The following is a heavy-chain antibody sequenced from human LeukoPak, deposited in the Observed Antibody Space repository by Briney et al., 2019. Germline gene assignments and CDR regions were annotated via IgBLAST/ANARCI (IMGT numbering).Heavy chain of an antibody. J-gene: IGHJ4*02. CDR1: GFTFSSYG. Sequence: GGSLRLSCAASGFTFSSYGMHWVRQAPGKGLEWVAVIWYDGSNKYYADSVKGRFTISRDNSKNTLYLQMNSLRAEDTAVYYCAREGGRSHTHYFDYWGQGTLVTVSS. CDR2: IWYDGSNK. V-gene: IGHV3-33*01. CDR3: AREGGRSHTHYFDY.